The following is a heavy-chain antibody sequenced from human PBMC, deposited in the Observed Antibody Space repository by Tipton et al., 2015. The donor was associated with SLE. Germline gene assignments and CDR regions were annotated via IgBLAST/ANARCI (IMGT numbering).Heavy chain of an antibody. J-gene: IGHJ5*02. Sequence: PSLTCTVSGGSISSHYWSWIRQPPGKGLEWIGYIYYSGSTNYNPSLKSRVTISVDTSKNQFSLKLSSVTAADTAVYSCASFKGWFDPWGQGTLVTVSS. V-gene: IGHV4-59*11. CDR2: IYYSGST. CDR1: GGSISSHY. CDR3: ASFKGWFDP.